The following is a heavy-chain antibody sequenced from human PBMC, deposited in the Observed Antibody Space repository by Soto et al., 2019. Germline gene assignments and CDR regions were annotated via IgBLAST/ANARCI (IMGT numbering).Heavy chain of an antibody. CDR3: ARGNAFDI. Sequence: QVLLQESGPGLVKPSETLSLTCTISGDSIGSYYYSWIRQPPGTGLEWIGYIYYTDSTNYNPSLKSRVTISVDMSKNQFSLRLTSVTAADTAVYFCARGNAFDIWGQWTLVTVSS. J-gene: IGHJ3*02. V-gene: IGHV4-59*01. CDR1: GDSIGSYY. CDR2: IYYTDST.